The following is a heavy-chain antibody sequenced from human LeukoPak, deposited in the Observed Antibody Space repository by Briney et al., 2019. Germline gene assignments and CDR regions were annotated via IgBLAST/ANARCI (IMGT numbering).Heavy chain of an antibody. CDR3: ARGSGSIGY. CDR1: GFTFSNAW. V-gene: IGHV4-4*02. D-gene: IGHD1-26*01. Sequence: GSLRLSCAASGFTFSNAWMRWVRQAPGKGLEWIGEIYHSGSTNYNPSLKSRVTISVDKSKNQFSLKLSSVTAADTAVYYCARGSGSIGYWGQGTLVTVSS. CDR2: IYHSGST. J-gene: IGHJ4*02.